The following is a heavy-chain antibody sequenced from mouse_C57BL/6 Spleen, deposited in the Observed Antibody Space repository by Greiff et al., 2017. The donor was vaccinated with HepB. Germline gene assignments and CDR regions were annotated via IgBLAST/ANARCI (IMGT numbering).Heavy chain of an antibody. CDR2: FYPGSGSI. Sequence: QVQLKESGAELVKPGASVKLSCKASGYTFTEYTIHWVKQRSGQGLEWIGWFYPGSGSIKYNEKFKDKATLTADKSSSPVYMELSRLTSEDSAVYFCARHEENYGYFDYWGQGTTLTVSS. D-gene: IGHD1-1*01. V-gene: IGHV1-62-2*01. CDR3: ARHEENYGYFDY. CDR1: GYTFTEYT. J-gene: IGHJ2*01.